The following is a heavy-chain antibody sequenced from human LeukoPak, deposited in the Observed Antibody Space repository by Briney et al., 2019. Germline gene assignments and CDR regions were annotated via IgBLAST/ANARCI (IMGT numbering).Heavy chain of an antibody. CDR1: GFTFSNYG. Sequence: PGGSLRLSCAASGFTFSNYGMSWVRQAPGKGLEWVSAISGSGGNTYYADSVKGRFTISRDNSKNTLYLQMNSLRAEDTAVYYCAKDLGWIHFAYWGQGTLVTVSS. CDR3: AKDLGWIHFAY. J-gene: IGHJ4*02. CDR2: ISGSGGNT. V-gene: IGHV3-23*01. D-gene: IGHD5-18*01.